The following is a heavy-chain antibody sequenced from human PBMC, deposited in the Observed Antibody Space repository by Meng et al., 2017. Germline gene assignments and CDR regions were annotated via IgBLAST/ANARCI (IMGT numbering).Heavy chain of an antibody. CDR2: IWYDGSNK. CDR1: GFTFSSYG. J-gene: IGHJ4*02. CDR3: ARVPYGDPPYFDY. V-gene: IGHV3-33*01. Sequence: GGSLRLSCAASGFTFSSYGMHWVRQAPGKGLEWVAVIWYDGSNKYYADSVKGRFTISRDNSKNTLYLQMNSLRAEDTAVYYCARVPYGDPPYFDYWGQGTLVTVSS. D-gene: IGHD4-17*01.